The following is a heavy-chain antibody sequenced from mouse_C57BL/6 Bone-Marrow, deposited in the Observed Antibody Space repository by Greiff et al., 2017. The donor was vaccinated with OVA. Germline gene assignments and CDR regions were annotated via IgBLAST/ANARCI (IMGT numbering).Heavy chain of an antibody. Sequence: EVQRVESGGGLVKPGGSLKLSCAASGFTFSSYTMSWVRQTPEKRLEWVATISGGGGNTYYPDSVKGRFTISRDNAKNTLYLQMSSLRSEDTALYYCARAYDFDYWGQGTTLTVSS. CDR3: ARAYDFDY. V-gene: IGHV5-9*01. D-gene: IGHD2-3*01. J-gene: IGHJ2*01. CDR1: GFTFSSYT. CDR2: ISGGGGNT.